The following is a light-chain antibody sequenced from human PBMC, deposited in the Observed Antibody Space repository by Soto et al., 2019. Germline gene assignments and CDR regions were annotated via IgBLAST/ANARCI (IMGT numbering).Light chain of an antibody. J-gene: IGKJ1*01. Sequence: DIQMTQSPSTLSASVGCRVTITCRASQSIRIWLAWYQQKSGKAPKLLIYDASKLESGVPSRFSGSGSGTQFTLTISNLQPDDIATYYCQEYNSWWTFGQGTKVDIK. CDR1: QSIRIW. CDR2: DAS. V-gene: IGKV1-5*01. CDR3: QEYNSWWT.